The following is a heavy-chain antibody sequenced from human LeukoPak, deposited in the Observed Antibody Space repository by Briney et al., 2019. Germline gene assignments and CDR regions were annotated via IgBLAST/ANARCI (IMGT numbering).Heavy chain of an antibody. V-gene: IGHV3-20*04. J-gene: IGHJ4*02. D-gene: IGHD3-9*01. CDR1: GFTFSTYA. CDR2: INWNGGST. Sequence: GGSLRLSCAASGFTFSTYAMSWVRQAPGKGLEWVSGINWNGGSTGYADSVKGRFTISRDNAKNSLYLQMNSLRAEDTALYYCARARSTGYYVADYWGQGTLVTVSS. CDR3: ARARSTGYYVADY.